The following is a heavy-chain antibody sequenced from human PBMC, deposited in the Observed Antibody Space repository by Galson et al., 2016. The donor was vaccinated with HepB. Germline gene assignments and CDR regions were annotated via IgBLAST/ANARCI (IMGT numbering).Heavy chain of an antibody. V-gene: IGHV3-74*01. D-gene: IGHD4-17*01. CDR2: INSDGSST. J-gene: IGHJ6*02. CDR1: GFPFSRYW. Sequence: SLRLSCAASGFPFSRYWMHWVRQAPGKGLVWVSRINSDGSSTIYADSVRGRFTISRDNAKNTLYLQMNSLRAEDTTLYYCVGEDYGDDPVYYYYYGMDVWGQGTTVSVSS. CDR3: VGEDYGDDPVYYYYYGMDV.